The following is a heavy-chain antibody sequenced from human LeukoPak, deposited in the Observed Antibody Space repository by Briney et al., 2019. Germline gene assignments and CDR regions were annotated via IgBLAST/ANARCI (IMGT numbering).Heavy chain of an antibody. CDR2: ISIDGGNT. Sequence: GGSLRLSCSASGFTFSGYAMHWVRHAPGRGLECVSAISIDGGNTYYRDSVKGRCTNSRDNSKNIQFLQMSSLRDVDSAVYYCVKDRQIPDSGWGQGTLVTVSS. D-gene: IGHD2-21*01. CDR1: GFTFSGYA. J-gene: IGHJ4*02. CDR3: VKDRQIPDSG. V-gene: IGHV3-64D*06.